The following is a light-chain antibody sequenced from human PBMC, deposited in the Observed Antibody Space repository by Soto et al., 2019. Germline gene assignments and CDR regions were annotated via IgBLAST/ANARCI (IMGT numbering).Light chain of an antibody. J-gene: IGKJ4*01. CDR3: DDYSSSSGLT. V-gene: IGKV1-5*03. Sequence: DIQMTQSPSTLSASVGDRVTITCRASQSLSSWLAWYQQKPGKAPKLLIYEASSLKSGVPSRFSGSGSATEFTLTISSLQPDDCATYDCDDYSSSSGLTFGGGTKVDIK. CDR1: QSLSSW. CDR2: EAS.